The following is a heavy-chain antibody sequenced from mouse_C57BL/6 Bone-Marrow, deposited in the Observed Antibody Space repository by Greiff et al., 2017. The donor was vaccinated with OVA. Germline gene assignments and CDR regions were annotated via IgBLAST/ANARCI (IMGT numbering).Heavy chain of an antibody. J-gene: IGHJ1*03. CDR3: ARYKIVRWKFDV. CDR1: GFTFTDYY. D-gene: IGHD2-10*02. Sequence: EVQLVESGGGLVQPGASLSLSCAASGFTFTDYYMSWVRQPPGKALEWLGFIRHKASGYTTEYSASVKGRFTISRDNSQSILYLQMSGLTAEDSATYYCARYKIVRWKFDVWGTGTTVTVSA. CDR2: IRHKASGYTT. V-gene: IGHV7-3*01.